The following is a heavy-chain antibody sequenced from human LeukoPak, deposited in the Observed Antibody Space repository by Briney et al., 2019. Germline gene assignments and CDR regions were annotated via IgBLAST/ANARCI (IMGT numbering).Heavy chain of an antibody. Sequence: SETLSLTCTVSGGSISSYYWSWIRQPPRKGLEWIGYIYYSGSTNYNPSLKSRVTISVDTSKNQFSLKLSSVTAADTAVYYCARKLFYCSGGSCYSARPRQLGAFDIWGQGTMVTVSS. CDR3: ARKLFYCSGGSCYSARPRQLGAFDI. J-gene: IGHJ3*02. CDR2: IYYSGST. V-gene: IGHV4-59*12. D-gene: IGHD2-15*01. CDR1: GGSISSYY.